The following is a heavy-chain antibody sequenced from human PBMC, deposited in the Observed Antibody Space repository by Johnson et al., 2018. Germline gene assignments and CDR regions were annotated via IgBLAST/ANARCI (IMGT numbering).Heavy chain of an antibody. J-gene: IGHJ1*01. CDR1: GFTFSSYG. D-gene: IGHD3-22*01. Sequence: QVQLVESGGGVVQPGRSLRLSCAASGFTFSSYGMHWVRQAPGKGLEWVAVIGYDGSNKYYADSVKGRFTISRDNAKNTLYLQMNSRRAEDTAVYYCARAADDSGCERYVQHGGQSTLVTVSS. V-gene: IGHV3-33*01. CDR3: ARAADDSGCERYVQH. CDR2: IGYDGSNK.